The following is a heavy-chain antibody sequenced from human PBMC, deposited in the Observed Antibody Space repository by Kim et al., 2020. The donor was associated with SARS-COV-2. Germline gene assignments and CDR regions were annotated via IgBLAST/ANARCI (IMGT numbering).Heavy chain of an antibody. CDR3: ARDFPPLRAYSCYDAFDY. V-gene: IGHV3-30*03. Sequence: GGSLRLSCAASGFTLRSYAMNWVRQAPGKGLEWVAVLAYDDINGSYADSVKGRFTISRDSSSNTLFLQMNSLRAEDTAVYYCARDFPPLRAYSCYDAFDYWGRGTLVTVTA. CDR1: GFTLRSYA. J-gene: IGHJ4*02. D-gene: IGHD5-12*01. CDR2: LAYDDING.